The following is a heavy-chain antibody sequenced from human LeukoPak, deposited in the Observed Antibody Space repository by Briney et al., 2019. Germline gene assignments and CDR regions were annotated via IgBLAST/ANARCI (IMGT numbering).Heavy chain of an antibody. D-gene: IGHD6-19*01. J-gene: IGHJ4*02. CDR3: ARELHLRIAVAGTATDY. V-gene: IGHV1-46*01. Sequence: GASVKVSCKASGYTFTSYYMHRVRQAPGQGLEWMGIINPSGGSTSYAQKFQGRVTMTRDTSTSTVYMELSSLRSEDTAVYYCARELHLRIAVAGTATDYWGQGTLVTVSS. CDR1: GYTFTSYY. CDR2: INPSGGST.